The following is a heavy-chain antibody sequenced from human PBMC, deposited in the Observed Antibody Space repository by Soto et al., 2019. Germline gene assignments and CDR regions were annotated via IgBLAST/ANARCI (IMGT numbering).Heavy chain of an antibody. CDR3: ARGLFLDY. CDR1: GFTFSNYW. CDR2: INEDESNT. J-gene: IGHJ4*02. D-gene: IGHD3-3*01. V-gene: IGHV3-74*01. Sequence: EVQLVESGGGLVQPGGSLRLSCATSGFTFSNYWMHWVRQAPGKGRVWVSRINEDESNTNYADSVKGRFTISRDNAKNPLYLQMNRLRAEDTAVYYCARGLFLDYWGQGTRVTVSS.